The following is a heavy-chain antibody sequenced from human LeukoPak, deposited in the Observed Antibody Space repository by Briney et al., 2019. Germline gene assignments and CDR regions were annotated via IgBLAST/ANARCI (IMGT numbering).Heavy chain of an antibody. Sequence: SETLSLTCTVSGGSISSYYWSWIRQPPGKGLEWIGYIYYSGSTSYNPSLKSRVTISVDKSRNQFSLKLSSVTAADTAVYYCAGMIRGVPLDWFDPWGQGTLVTVSS. CDR3: AGMIRGVPLDWFDP. CDR1: GGSISSYY. CDR2: IYYSGST. V-gene: IGHV4-59*08. D-gene: IGHD3-10*01. J-gene: IGHJ5*02.